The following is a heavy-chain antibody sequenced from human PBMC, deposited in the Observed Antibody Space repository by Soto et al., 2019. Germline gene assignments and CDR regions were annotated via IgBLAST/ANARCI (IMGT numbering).Heavy chain of an antibody. V-gene: IGHV4-30-4*01. Sequence: PSETLSLTCTVSGGSISSGDYYWSWIRQPPGKGLEWIGYIYYSGSTYYNPSLKSRVTISVDTSKNQFSLKLSSVTAADTAVYYCARDRGINYDFWSGQKPGAFDIWGQGTMVT. CDR2: IYYSGST. CDR3: ARDRGINYDFWSGQKPGAFDI. D-gene: IGHD3-3*01. J-gene: IGHJ3*02. CDR1: GGSISSGDYY.